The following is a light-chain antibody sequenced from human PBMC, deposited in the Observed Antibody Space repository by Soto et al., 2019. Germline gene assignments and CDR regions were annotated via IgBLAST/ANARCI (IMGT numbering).Light chain of an antibody. CDR1: QTISSW. Sequence: DIQMTQPPSTLAGSVGDRVTITCRASQTISSWLPWYQQKPGKAPKLLIYKASTLKSGVPSRFSGSGSGTEFTLTISSLQPDDFATYYCHHYNSYSEAFGQGTKVDIK. V-gene: IGKV1-5*03. CDR2: KAS. J-gene: IGKJ1*01. CDR3: HHYNSYSEA.